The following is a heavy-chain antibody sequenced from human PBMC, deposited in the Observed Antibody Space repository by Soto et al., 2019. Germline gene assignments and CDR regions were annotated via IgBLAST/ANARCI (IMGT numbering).Heavy chain of an antibody. D-gene: IGHD2-2*02. CDR2: INPNSGGT. CDR3: ARGRGIGYCSSTICYTGSYYGMDV. J-gene: IGHJ6*02. V-gene: IGHV1-2*04. Sequence: QVQLVQSGAEVKKPGASVKVSCKASGYTFTGYYMHWVRQAPGQGLEWMGWINPNSGGTNYAQKFQGWVTMTRDTYISAAYMERSRLRSDDTAVYYCARGRGIGYCSSTICYTGSYYGMDVWGQGTTVTFYS. CDR1: GYTFTGYY.